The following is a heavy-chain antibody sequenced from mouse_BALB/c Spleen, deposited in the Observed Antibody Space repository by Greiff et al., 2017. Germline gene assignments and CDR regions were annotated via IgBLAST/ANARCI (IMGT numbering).Heavy chain of an antibody. CDR2: ISYSGST. J-gene: IGHJ2*01. Sequence: EVKLVESGPSLVKPSQTLSLTCSVTGDSITSGYWNWIRKFPGNKLEYMGYISYSGSTYYNPSLKSRISITRDTSKNQYYLQLNSVTTEDTATYYCARYGNYVGKTYYFDDWGQGTTLTVSS. CDR1: GDSITSGY. CDR3: ARYGNYVGKTYYFDD. V-gene: IGHV3-8*02. D-gene: IGHD2-1*01.